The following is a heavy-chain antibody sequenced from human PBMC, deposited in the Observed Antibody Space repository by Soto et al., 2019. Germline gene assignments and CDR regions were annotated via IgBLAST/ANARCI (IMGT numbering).Heavy chain of an antibody. V-gene: IGHV3-21*01. CDR1: GFTFTPYS. J-gene: IGHJ4*02. D-gene: IGHD6-6*01. Sequence: EVQLVESGGGLXKXXXSLRLSCAASGFTFTPYSMNWVRQAPGKGLEWVSSISSSSGFIYYADSMKGRFTISRDNAKNSLYLQMNSLRAEDTAVYYCARGSSSSKVGLDYWGQGTLVTVSS. CDR3: ARGSSSSKVGLDY. CDR2: ISSSSGFI.